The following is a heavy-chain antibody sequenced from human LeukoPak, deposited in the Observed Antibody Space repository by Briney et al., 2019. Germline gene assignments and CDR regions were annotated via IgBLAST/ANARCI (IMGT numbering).Heavy chain of an antibody. D-gene: IGHD2-8*01. CDR2: IYYGGSS. Sequence: PSETLSLTCTVSGGSISTYYWSWIRQAPGKGLEWIGYIYYGGSSNPNPCLKSRVTMSLDTSKNQSSLKLSSVTAADTAVYYCARNGRGYSFDYWGQGTLVTVSS. V-gene: IGHV4-59*01. CDR3: ARNGRGYSFDY. CDR1: GGSISTYY. J-gene: IGHJ4*02.